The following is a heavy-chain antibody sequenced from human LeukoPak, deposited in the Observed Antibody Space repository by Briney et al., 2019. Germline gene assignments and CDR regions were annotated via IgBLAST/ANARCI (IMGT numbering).Heavy chain of an antibody. CDR2: IYYSGST. CDR1: GGSISSGCYY. Sequence: SETLSLTCTVSGGSISSGCYYWSWIRQHPGKGLEWIGYIYYSGSTYYNPSLKSRVTISVDTSKNQFSLKLSSVTAADTAVYYCARAGVRWGAFNIWGQRTMVTVSS. V-gene: IGHV4-31*03. J-gene: IGHJ3*02. D-gene: IGHD4-23*01. CDR3: ARAGVRWGAFNI.